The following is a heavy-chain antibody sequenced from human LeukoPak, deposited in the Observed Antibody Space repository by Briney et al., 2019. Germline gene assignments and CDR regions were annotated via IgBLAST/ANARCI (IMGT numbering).Heavy chain of an antibody. CDR1: GFTVSSNY. CDR3: ARDLASNTSWEFDY. Sequence: GGSLRLSCAASGFTVSSNYMNWVRQAPGKGLEWVSLIYGGGSTYYADSVKGRFTISRDNSKNTLYLQMNSLRAEDTAVYYCARDLASNTSWEFDYWGQGTLVTVSS. V-gene: IGHV3-53*01. J-gene: IGHJ4*02. CDR2: IYGGGST. D-gene: IGHD5/OR15-5a*01.